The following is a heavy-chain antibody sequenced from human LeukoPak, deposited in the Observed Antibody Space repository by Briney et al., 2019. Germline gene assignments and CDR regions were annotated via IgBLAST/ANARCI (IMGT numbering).Heavy chain of an antibody. CDR2: IKQDGSEK. CDR1: GFTFSSYG. Sequence: SGGSLRLSCAVSGFTFSSYGMSWVRQAPGKGLEWVANIKQDGSEKYYVDSVRGRFTISRDNAKNSLYLQMNSLRAEDTAVYYCAELGITMIGGVWGKGTTVTISS. V-gene: IGHV3-7*01. CDR3: AELGITMIGGV. D-gene: IGHD3-10*02. J-gene: IGHJ6*04.